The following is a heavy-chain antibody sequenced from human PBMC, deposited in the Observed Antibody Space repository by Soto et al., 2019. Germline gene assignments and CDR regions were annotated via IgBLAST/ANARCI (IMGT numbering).Heavy chain of an antibody. Sequence: EVQLVESGGGLVQPGGSLRLSCAASGFTVSSSYISWVRQAPGKRLEWVSTIYSSGSTYYADYVRRRFTISRDDSKNTLYLQMNSPSADAPAVYYCTREASRSGWWSKGAFESWGQGTLVTAS. V-gene: IGHV3-66*01. CDR1: GFTVSSSY. J-gene: IGHJ5*01. D-gene: IGHD6-19*01. CDR3: TREASRSGWWSKGAFES. CDR2: IYSSGST.